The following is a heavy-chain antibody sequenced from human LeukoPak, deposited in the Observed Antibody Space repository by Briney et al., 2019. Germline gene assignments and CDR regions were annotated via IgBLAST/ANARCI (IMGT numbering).Heavy chain of an antibody. J-gene: IGHJ4*02. CDR2: IYYSGST. V-gene: IGHV4-59*08. CDR1: GGSISSYY. Sequence: PSETLSLTCPVSGGSISSYYWSWIRQPPGKGLEWIGYIYYSGSTNYNPSLKSRVTISVDTSKNQFSLKVSSVTAADTAVYYCARYDVWGTYRAFDYWGQGTLVTVSS. CDR3: ARYDVWGTYRAFDY. D-gene: IGHD3-16*02.